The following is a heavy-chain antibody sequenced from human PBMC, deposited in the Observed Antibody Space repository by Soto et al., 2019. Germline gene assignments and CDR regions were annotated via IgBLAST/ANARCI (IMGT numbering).Heavy chain of an antibody. CDR1: GFTVSSNY. D-gene: IGHD2-21*02. J-gene: IGHJ5*02. CDR2: IYSGGST. V-gene: IGHV3-53*01. CDR3: ASLAPLYCGGDCYRAGGWFDP. Sequence: GSLRLSCAASGFTVSSNYMSWVRQAPGKGLEWVSVIYSGGSTYYADSVKGRFTISRDNSKNTLYLQMNSLRAEDTAVYYCASLAPLYCGGDCYRAGGWFDPWGQGTLVTVSS.